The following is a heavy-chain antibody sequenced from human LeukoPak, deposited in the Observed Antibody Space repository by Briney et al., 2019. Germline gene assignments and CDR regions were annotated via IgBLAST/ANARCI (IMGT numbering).Heavy chain of an antibody. V-gene: IGHV3-23*01. CDR2: ISGSGGST. CDR1: GFTFSSYD. Sequence: GGSLRLSCAASGFTFSSYDMSWVRQAPGKGLEWVSVISGSGGSTYYADSVKGRFTISRDNSKNTLYLQMNSLRAEDTAVYYCAKDEFSYSSSWSDPYDYWGQGTLVTVSS. J-gene: IGHJ4*02. D-gene: IGHD6-13*01. CDR3: AKDEFSYSSSWSDPYDY.